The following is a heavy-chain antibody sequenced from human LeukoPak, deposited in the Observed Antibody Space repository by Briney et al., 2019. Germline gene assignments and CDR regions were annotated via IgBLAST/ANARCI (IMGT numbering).Heavy chain of an antibody. V-gene: IGHV3-13*01. CDR3: ARGGRTTTVTTGYYYYGMDV. CDR1: GFTFSSYD. Sequence: GGSLRLSCAASGFTFSSYDMHWVRQATGKGLEWVSAIGTAGDTYYPGSVKGRFTISRENAKNSLYLQMNSLRAGDTGVYYCARGGRTTTVTTGYYYYGMDVWGQGTTVTVSS. J-gene: IGHJ6*02. D-gene: IGHD4-17*01. CDR2: IGTAGDT.